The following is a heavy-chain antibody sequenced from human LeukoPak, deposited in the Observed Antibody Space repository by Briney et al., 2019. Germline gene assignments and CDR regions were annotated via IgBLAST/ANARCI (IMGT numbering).Heavy chain of an antibody. Sequence: PSETLSLTCTVSGGSISSSSYYWGRIRQPRGKGLEWIGSIYYSGSTYYNPSLKSRVTISVDTSKNQFSLKLSSVTAADTAVYYCARGGRATVTTWGQGTLVTVSS. CDR1: GGSISSSSYY. V-gene: IGHV4-39*01. J-gene: IGHJ5*02. CDR3: ARGGRATVTT. D-gene: IGHD4-17*01. CDR2: IYYSGST.